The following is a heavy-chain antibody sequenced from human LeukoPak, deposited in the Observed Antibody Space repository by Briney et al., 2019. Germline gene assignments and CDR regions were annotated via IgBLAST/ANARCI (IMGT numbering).Heavy chain of an antibody. J-gene: IGHJ4*02. D-gene: IGHD6-13*01. CDR3: ARRWWQQLVVTLFDY. V-gene: IGHV3-21*01. Sequence: GSLRLSCAASGLTLRSYTMNWVRQAPGKGLEWVSSIGISSNKIYYADSVKGRFIISRDNAKNSVYLQMNSLRAEDTAVYYCARRWWQQLVVTLFDYWGQGTLVTVSS. CDR1: GLTLRSYT. CDR2: IGISSNKI.